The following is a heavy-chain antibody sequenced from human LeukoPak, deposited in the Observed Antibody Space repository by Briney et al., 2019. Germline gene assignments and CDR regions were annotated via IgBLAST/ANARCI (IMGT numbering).Heavy chain of an antibody. CDR1: GYTFTGYY. CDR3: ARMESYYDFWSGYSA. J-gene: IGHJ4*02. Sequence: ASVKVSCKASGYTFTGYYMHWVRQAPGQGLEWMGWINPNSGGTNYAQKFQGRVTTTRDTSISTAYMELSRLRSDDTAVYYCARMESYYDFWSGYSAWGQGTLVTVSS. V-gene: IGHV1-2*02. CDR2: INPNSGGT. D-gene: IGHD3-3*01.